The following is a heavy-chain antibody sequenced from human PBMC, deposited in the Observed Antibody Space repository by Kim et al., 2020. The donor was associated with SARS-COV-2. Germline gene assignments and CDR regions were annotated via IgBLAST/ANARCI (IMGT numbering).Heavy chain of an antibody. CDR3: ARRLSNTSDSGSHYCDL. Sequence: SETLSLTCAVYGGSFSGYYWSWIRQPPGKGLEWIGEINHSGRTNYNPSLKSRVTISVDTSKNQFSLKLTSVTAADTAVYYCARRLSNTSDSGSHYCDLWGQGTLVTVSS. D-gene: IGHD3-10*01. J-gene: IGHJ4*02. CDR2: INHSGRT. CDR1: GGSFSGYY. V-gene: IGHV4-34*01.